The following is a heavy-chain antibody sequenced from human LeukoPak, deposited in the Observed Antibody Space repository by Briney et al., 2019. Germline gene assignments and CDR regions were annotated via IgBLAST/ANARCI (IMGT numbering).Heavy chain of an antibody. CDR2: INTNTGNP. Sequence: ASVKVSCKASGYTFTSYAMTWVRQAPGQGLEWMGWINTNTGNPTYAQGFTGRFVFSLDTSVSTAYLQISSLKAEDPAVYYCARGWRAIAVAGNLGYWGQGTLVTVSS. D-gene: IGHD6-19*01. CDR3: ARGWRAIAVAGNLGY. CDR1: GYTFTSYA. J-gene: IGHJ4*02. V-gene: IGHV7-4-1*02.